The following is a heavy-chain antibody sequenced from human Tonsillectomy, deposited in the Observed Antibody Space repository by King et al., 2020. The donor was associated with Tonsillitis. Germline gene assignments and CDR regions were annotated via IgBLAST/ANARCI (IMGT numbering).Heavy chain of an antibody. CDR1: GGSITTYY. CDR3: ARLIAVAGEFDY. V-gene: IGHV4-59*01. D-gene: IGHD6-19*01. J-gene: IGHJ4*02. Sequence: QLQESGPGLVKPSETLSLTCTVSGGSITTYYWSWIRQPPGKGLEWIGYIYFSGSTNYNPSLKTRVTISVDTSKNQFSLKLSSVTAADTAVYYCARLIAVAGEFDYWGQGTLVTVSS. CDR2: IYFSGST.